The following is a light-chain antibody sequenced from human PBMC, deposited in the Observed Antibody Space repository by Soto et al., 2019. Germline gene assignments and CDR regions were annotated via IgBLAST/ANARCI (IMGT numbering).Light chain of an antibody. Sequence: DIEMTQSPSSLSASVGDRGTITCRAGQSINTYLNWYHQKPGKAPELLIYAASNLQSGVPSRFSGSGSGTEFALTISSLQPEDFATYYCQQSYSIPFTFGPGTKVDI. CDR3: QQSYSIPFT. CDR1: QSINTY. J-gene: IGKJ3*01. V-gene: IGKV1-39*01. CDR2: AAS.